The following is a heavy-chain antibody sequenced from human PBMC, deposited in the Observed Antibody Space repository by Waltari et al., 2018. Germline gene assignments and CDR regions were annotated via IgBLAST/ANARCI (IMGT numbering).Heavy chain of an antibody. V-gene: IGHV4-39*01. J-gene: IGHJ4*02. CDR2: IYYSGST. Sequence: QLQLQESGPGLVKPSETLSLTCTVSGGCISSSNYYWGWIRQPPGKGLEWIGNIYYSGSTYYNPSLKSRVTTYIDTSRNQFSLKLSSVTAADTAVYFCARLDSRSGSYYFDYWGQGTLVTVSS. D-gene: IGHD1-26*01. CDR1: GGCISSSNYY. CDR3: ARLDSRSGSYYFDY.